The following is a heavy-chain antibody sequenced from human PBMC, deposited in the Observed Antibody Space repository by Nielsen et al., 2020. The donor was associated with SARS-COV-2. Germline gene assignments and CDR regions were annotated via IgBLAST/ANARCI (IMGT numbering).Heavy chain of an antibody. J-gene: IGHJ6*02. D-gene: IGHD1-7*01. V-gene: IGHV4-39*01. CDR3: ARQGVTGTTSDYYGMDV. Sequence: GSLRLSCTVSGGSISSSSYYWGWIRQPPGKGLEWIGSIYYSGSTYHNPSLKSRVTISVDTSKNQFSLKLSSVTAADTAVYYCARQGVTGTTSDYYGMDVWGQGTTVTVSS. CDR2: IYYSGST. CDR1: GGSISSSSYY.